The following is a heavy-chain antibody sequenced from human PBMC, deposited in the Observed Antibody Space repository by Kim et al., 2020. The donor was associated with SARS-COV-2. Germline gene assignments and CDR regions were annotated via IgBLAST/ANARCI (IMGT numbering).Heavy chain of an antibody. CDR2: ISSSSSYI. V-gene: IGHV3-21*01. Sequence: GGSLRLSCAASGFTFSSYSMNWVRQAPGKGLEWVSSISSSSSYIYYADSVKGRFTISRDNAKNSLYLQMNSLRAEDTAVYYCARDILTGYSVNYFDYWGQGTLVTVSS. CDR1: GFTFSSYS. CDR3: ARDILTGYSVNYFDY. J-gene: IGHJ4*02. D-gene: IGHD3-9*01.